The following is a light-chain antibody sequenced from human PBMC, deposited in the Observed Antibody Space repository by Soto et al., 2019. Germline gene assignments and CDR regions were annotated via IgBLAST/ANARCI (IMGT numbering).Light chain of an antibody. V-gene: IGKV4-1*01. CDR2: WAS. Sequence: DLARTQSPDALSVSLGKRATINYKSSQIPLSSSTNKNQLGWYQQKPGQPPRLLIYWASTRVSGVPDRFSGSGSGADFTLTISSLKAEDVAVYYCQQYHSSPTLTFGGGTKVDI. J-gene: IGKJ4*01. CDR3: QQYHSSPTLT. CDR1: QIPLSSSTNKNQ.